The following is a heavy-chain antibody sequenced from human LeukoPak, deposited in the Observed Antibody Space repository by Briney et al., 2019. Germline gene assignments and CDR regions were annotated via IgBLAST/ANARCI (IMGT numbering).Heavy chain of an antibody. Sequence: TGGSLRPSCAASGFTFSSYSMNWVRQAPGKGLEWVSSISSSSSYIYYADSVKGRFTISRDNAKNSLYLQMNSLRAEDTAVYYCARDVVVTAVLFQHWGQGTLVTVSS. J-gene: IGHJ1*01. D-gene: IGHD2-21*02. CDR2: ISSSSSYI. CDR3: ARDVVVTAVLFQH. CDR1: GFTFSSYS. V-gene: IGHV3-21*01.